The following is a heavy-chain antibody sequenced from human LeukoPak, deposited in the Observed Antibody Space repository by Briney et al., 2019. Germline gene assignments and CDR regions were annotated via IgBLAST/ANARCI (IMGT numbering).Heavy chain of an antibody. CDR3: ARDGYDSSGYYYVWYFDY. Sequence: ASVKVSCKASGYTFTSYYMHWVRQAPGQGLEWMGIINPSGGSTSYAQKFQGRVTITRDTSTSTVYMELSSLRSEDTAVYYCARDGYDSSGYYYVWYFDYWGQGTLVTVSS. CDR1: GYTFTSYY. D-gene: IGHD3-22*01. CDR2: INPSGGST. V-gene: IGHV1-46*01. J-gene: IGHJ4*02.